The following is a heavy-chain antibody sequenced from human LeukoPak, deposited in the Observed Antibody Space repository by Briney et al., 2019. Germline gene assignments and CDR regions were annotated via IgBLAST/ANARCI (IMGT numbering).Heavy chain of an antibody. J-gene: IGHJ4*02. Sequence: SETLSLTCTVSGGSISTYYWSWIRQSPGKGLEWIGYSDYSGSTNYNPSLKSRVTISVDTSKNQCSLKLTSVTAEDTAVYYCARVEWELLGFDYWGQGTLVTVS. V-gene: IGHV4-59*01. CDR3: ARVEWELLGFDY. D-gene: IGHD1-26*01. CDR1: GGSISTYY. CDR2: SDYSGST.